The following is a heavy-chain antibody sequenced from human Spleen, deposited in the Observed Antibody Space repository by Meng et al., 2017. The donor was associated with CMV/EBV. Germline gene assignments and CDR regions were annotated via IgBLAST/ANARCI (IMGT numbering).Heavy chain of an antibody. CDR1: GFTFSSYA. J-gene: IGHJ4*02. CDR2: ISGSGGST. V-gene: IGHV3-23*01. CDR3: ARRGVIALAGTFDY. Sequence: GESLKISCAASGFTFSSYAMSWVRQAPGKGLEWVSAISGSGGSTYYADSVKGRFTISRDNAKNSLYLQMTSLRAEDTAVYYCARRGVIALAGTFDYWGQGSLVTVSS. D-gene: IGHD6-19*01.